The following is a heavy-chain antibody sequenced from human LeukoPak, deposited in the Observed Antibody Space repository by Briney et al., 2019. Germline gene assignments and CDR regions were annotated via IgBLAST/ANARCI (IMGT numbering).Heavy chain of an antibody. J-gene: IGHJ4*02. CDR2: IPSDGSKI. Sequence: GGSLRLSCAASGFTFSSYGMHWVRQAPGKGLEWVAFIPSDGSKIYYADSVKGRFTISRDNSKNTVYLQMNSLRAEDTAVHYCVKDTRTKSQFDYWGQGTLVTVSS. V-gene: IGHV3-30*02. CDR1: GFTFSSYG. CDR3: VKDTRTKSQFDY. D-gene: IGHD2-8*01.